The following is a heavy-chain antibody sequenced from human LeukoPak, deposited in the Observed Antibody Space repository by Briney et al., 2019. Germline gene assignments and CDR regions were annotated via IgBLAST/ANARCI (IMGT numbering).Heavy chain of an antibody. D-gene: IGHD5-18*01. CDR1: GYTFTSYD. J-gene: IGHJ5*02. CDR2: MNPNSGNT. Sequence: AAVKVSCKASGYTFTSYDINRVRQATGQGLEWMGWMNPNSGNTGYAQKFQGRVTMTRNTSISTAYMELSSLRSEDTAVYYCARGTAMVTSFDPWGQGTLVTVSS. V-gene: IGHV1-8*01. CDR3: ARGTAMVTSFDP.